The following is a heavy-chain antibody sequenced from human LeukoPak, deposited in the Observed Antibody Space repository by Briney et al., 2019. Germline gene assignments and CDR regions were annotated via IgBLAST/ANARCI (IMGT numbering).Heavy chain of an antibody. J-gene: IGHJ6*03. CDR1: GYTFTSYD. V-gene: IGHV1-8*03. CDR3: ARTAVIAARYYYYYYMDV. D-gene: IGHD6-6*01. CDR2: MNPNSGNT. Sequence: ASVKVSCKASGYTFTSYDTNWVRQAPGQGLEWMGWMNPNSGNTGYAQKFQGRVTITRNTSISTAYMELSSLRSEDTAVYYCARTAVIAARYYYYYYMDVWGKGTTVTVSS.